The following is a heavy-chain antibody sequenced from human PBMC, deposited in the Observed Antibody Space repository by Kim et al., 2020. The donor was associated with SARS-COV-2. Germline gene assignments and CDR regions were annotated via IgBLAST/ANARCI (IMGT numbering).Heavy chain of an antibody. D-gene: IGHD5-12*01. CDR3: ARDLDRDGYLFDY. J-gene: IGHJ4*02. V-gene: IGHV3-11*01. Sequence: YDADSVKVRFTISRDNAKNSLYLPMNSLRAEDTAVYYCARDLDRDGYLFDYWGQGTLVTVSS.